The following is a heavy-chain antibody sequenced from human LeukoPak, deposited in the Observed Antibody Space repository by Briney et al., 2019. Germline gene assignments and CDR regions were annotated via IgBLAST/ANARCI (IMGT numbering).Heavy chain of an antibody. Sequence: PGGSLRLSCAASGFTFINYGMHWVRQAPGKGLEWVAVIWYDGNNKDYADSVKGRFTISRDNSKNTLYLQMNSLRAEDTAVYYCSNFVYWGQGTLVTVSS. J-gene: IGHJ4*02. CDR2: IWYDGNNK. CDR3: SNFVY. CDR1: GFTFINYG. V-gene: IGHV3-33*06. D-gene: IGHD2-15*01.